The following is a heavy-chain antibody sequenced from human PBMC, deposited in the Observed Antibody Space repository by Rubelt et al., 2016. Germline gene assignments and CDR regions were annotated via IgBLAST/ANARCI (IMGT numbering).Heavy chain of an antibody. V-gene: IGHV1-18*01. CDR3: ARDPLPVRGVIMTPTH. D-gene: IGHD3-10*01. J-gene: IGHJ4*02. CDR1: GYTFTSYG. Sequence: QVQLVQSGAEVKKPGASVKVSCKASGYTFTSYGISWVRQAPGQGLEWMGWISAYNGNTNYAQKLQGRVTMTTDRSTGTAYMELRSLRSDDTAVYYCARDPLPVRGVIMTPTHWGQGTLVTVSS. CDR2: ISAYNGNT.